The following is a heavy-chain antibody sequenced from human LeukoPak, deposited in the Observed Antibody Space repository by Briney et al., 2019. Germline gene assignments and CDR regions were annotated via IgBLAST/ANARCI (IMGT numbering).Heavy chain of an antibody. D-gene: IGHD6-6*01. J-gene: IGHJ6*03. V-gene: IGHV4-39*02. CDR1: GATISSSSYY. CDR2: IYYSGST. CDR3: AREAFPPYTSSFSYYYYYMDV. Sequence: SETLSLTCIVSGATISSSSYYWGWIRQPPGKGLEWIGNIYYSGSTYNNPSLKSRVTISVDTSKNHFSLNLRSVTAADTAVYYCAREAFPPYTSSFSYYYYYMDVWGKGTTVTVSS.